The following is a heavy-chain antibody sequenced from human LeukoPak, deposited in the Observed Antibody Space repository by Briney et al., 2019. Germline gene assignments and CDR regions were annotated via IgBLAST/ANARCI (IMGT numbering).Heavy chain of an antibody. D-gene: IGHD2-15*01. Sequence: SETLSLTCTVSGGSIRGYYWSWIRQPPGEGLEWIGYIYYSGSTNYNPSLKSRATISVGTSKNKFSLRLSSVTPADTAVYYCARSDIYCSGGTCPPNTFDAFDIWGQGTMVTVSS. J-gene: IGHJ3*02. CDR2: IYYSGST. CDR1: GGSIRGYY. V-gene: IGHV4-59*01. CDR3: ARSDIYCSGGTCPPNTFDAFDI.